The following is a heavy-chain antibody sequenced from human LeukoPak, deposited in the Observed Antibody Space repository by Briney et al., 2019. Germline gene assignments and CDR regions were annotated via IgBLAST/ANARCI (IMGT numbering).Heavy chain of an antibody. CDR2: IIPIFGTA. V-gene: IGHV1-69*13. D-gene: IGHD2-8*01. CDR3: ARSPIVLITHYFDY. CDR1: GGTFSSYA. Sequence: ASVKVSCKASGGTFSSYAISWVRQAPGQGLEWMGGIIPIFGTANYAQKFQGRVTITADESTSTAYMELSSLRSEDTAVYYCARSPIVLITHYFDYWGQGTLVTVSS. J-gene: IGHJ4*02.